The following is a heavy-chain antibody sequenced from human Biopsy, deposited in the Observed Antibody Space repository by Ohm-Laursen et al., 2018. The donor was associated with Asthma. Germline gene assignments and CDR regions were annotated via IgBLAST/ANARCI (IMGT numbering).Heavy chain of an antibody. V-gene: IGHV1-69*01. CDR2: IIPVFPTA. Sequence: SSVKVSCKASGTTFSSYSFSWVRQAPGQGLEWMGGIIPVFPTANYPQKFQGRVTISADESTKTAYMELSSLTSEDTAVYYCARAPGPRAVGIDYGIPRHYFFDSWGQGTLVTVSS. CDR1: GTTFSSYS. CDR3: ARAPGPRAVGIDYGIPRHYFFDS. D-gene: IGHD3-16*01. J-gene: IGHJ4*02.